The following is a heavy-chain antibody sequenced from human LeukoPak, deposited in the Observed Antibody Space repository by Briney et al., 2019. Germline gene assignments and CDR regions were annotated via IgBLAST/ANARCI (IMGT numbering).Heavy chain of an antibody. J-gene: IGHJ5*02. Sequence: PAETLSLTCTVSTDSMTNYYWSWIRQPAAKGLVWIGCIYTSGNNIYNPSLKSRLTISIDKSKNQFFLRLTSVTAADTAVYYCATGRYSWFDPWGQRTLVTVSS. V-gene: IGHV4-4*07. CDR1: TDSMTNYY. CDR2: IYTSGNN. CDR3: ATGRYSWFDP. D-gene: IGHD1-26*01.